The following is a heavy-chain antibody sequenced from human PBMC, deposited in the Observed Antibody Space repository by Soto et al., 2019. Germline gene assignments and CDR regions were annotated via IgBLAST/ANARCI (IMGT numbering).Heavy chain of an antibody. D-gene: IGHD3-10*01. V-gene: IGHV1-24*01. J-gene: IGHJ4*02. CDR2: FDPEDGET. Sequence: RQAPGKGLEWMGGFDPEDGETIYAQKFQGRVTMSEDTSTDTAYMELSSLRSEDTAVYYCATDTASLVPNWGQGTLVTVSS. CDR3: ATDTASLVPN.